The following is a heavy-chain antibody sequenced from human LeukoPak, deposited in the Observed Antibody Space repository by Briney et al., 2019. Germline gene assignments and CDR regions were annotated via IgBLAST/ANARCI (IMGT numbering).Heavy chain of an antibody. Sequence: SQTLSLTCTVSGGSISSGGYYWSWIRRHPGKGLEWIGYIYYSGSTYYNPSLKSRVTISVDTSKNQFSLKLSSVTAADTAVYYCARDHLPGMVGYFDYWGQGTLVTVSS. CDR1: GGSISSGGYY. D-gene: IGHD2-15*01. CDR2: IYYSGST. V-gene: IGHV4-31*03. J-gene: IGHJ4*02. CDR3: ARDHLPGMVGYFDY.